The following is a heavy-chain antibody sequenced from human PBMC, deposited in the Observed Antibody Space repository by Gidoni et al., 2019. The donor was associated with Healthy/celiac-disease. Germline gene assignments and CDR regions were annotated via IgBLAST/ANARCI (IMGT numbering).Heavy chain of an antibody. CDR3: ATPRRGFWSGYPYDY. CDR2: FDPEDVET. J-gene: IGHJ4*02. D-gene: IGHD3-3*01. CDR1: GYTLTELS. Sequence: QVQLVQSGAEVKKPGASVKGTCKGAGYTLTELSMHWVRQAPGKGLEWMGGFDPEDVETIYAQKFQGRVTMTEDTSTDTAYMELSSLRSEDTAVYYCATPRRGFWSGYPYDYWGQGTLVTVSS. V-gene: IGHV1-24*01.